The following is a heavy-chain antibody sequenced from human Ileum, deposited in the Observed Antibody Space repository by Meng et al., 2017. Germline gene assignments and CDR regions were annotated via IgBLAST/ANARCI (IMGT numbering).Heavy chain of an antibody. Sequence: ELREPGPQPVQPSGTLSLTCAVCGTLWSWVRQPPGKGLEWIGEIFQSGRTNYNPSLKSRVTISIDKSKSQISLQLSAVTAADTAVYSCATSNDRDVYYLGYWGQGTLVTVSS. CDR3: ATSNDRDVYYLGY. J-gene: IGHJ4*02. CDR2: IFQSGRT. V-gene: IGHV4-4*02. CDR1: GTL. D-gene: IGHD3-22*01.